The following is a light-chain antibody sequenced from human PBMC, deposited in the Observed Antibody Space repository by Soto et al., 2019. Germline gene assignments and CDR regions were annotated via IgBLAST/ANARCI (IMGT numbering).Light chain of an antibody. J-gene: IGKJ3*01. Sequence: EIVLTQSPGTLSLSPGERATLSCRASQSVASYLAWYQQKPGQAPRLCIYGASFRATGIPDRFSGSGSGTDFTLTISRLEPEDFAVYYCQQYLTSPRPFGPGTKVDIK. CDR2: GAS. V-gene: IGKV3-20*01. CDR3: QQYLTSPRP. CDR1: QSVASY.